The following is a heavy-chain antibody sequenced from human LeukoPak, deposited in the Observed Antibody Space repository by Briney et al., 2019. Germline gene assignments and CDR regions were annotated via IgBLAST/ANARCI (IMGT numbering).Heavy chain of an antibody. CDR2: IAYDGSVK. J-gene: IGHJ4*02. Sequence: GRSLRLSCAASGFPFSTFGMHWVRQAPGKGLEWVAAIAYDGSVKYYPDSLKGRLTISRDNSRNTLYLQMNSLRAEDTAVYYCARDRVRYFDWLFPAYWGQGTLVTVSS. V-gene: IGHV3-30*03. CDR1: GFPFSTFG. CDR3: ARDRVRYFDWLFPAY. D-gene: IGHD3-9*01.